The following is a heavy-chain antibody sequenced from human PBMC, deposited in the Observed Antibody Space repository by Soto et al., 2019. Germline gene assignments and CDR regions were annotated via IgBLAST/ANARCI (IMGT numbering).Heavy chain of an antibody. J-gene: IGHJ4*02. D-gene: IGHD1-20*01. CDR3: ASSQKGYNWNYFDH. V-gene: IGHV4-39*01. Sequence: PSETLSLTCAVSGGSISGSYYYWGWLRQSPGRGPEWIGSVFYTGFTSYNPSLESRVSVSVDTSKNQFSLKVSAVTAADTAVYYCASSQKGYNWNYFDHWGQGALVTVSA. CDR2: VFYTGFT. CDR1: GGSISGSYYY.